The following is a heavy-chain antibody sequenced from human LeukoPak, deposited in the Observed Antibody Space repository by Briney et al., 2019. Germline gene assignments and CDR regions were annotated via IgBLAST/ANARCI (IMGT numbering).Heavy chain of an antibody. CDR2: IYHSGST. J-gene: IGHJ5*02. CDR3: ARDIGYSSSWTQFNWFDP. CDR1: GSSFTGYY. V-gene: IGHV4-38-2*02. Sequence: SETLSLTCSVHGSSFTGYYWSWIRQPPGKGLEWIGSIYHSGSTYYNPSLKSRVTISVDTSKNQFSLKLSSVTAADTAVYYCARDIGYSSSWTQFNWFDPWGQGTLVTVSS. D-gene: IGHD6-13*01.